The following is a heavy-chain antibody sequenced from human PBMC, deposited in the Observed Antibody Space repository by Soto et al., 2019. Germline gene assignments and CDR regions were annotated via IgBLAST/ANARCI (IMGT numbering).Heavy chain of an antibody. Sequence: SETLSLTCTVSGDTIRSDYWNWIRQPPGKRLEWIGYISYTGSTNYNPSLKSRVTISVDKSKNQFSLKLSSVTAADTAVYYCARSPDSSGYYPRWYYYGMDVWGQGTTVTVSS. D-gene: IGHD3-22*01. V-gene: IGHV4-59*12. CDR2: ISYTGST. J-gene: IGHJ6*02. CDR3: ARSPDSSGYYPRWYYYGMDV. CDR1: GDTIRSDY.